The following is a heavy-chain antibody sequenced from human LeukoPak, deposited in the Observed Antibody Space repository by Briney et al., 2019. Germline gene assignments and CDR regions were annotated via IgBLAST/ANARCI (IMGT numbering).Heavy chain of an antibody. D-gene: IGHD6-13*01. CDR2: INVDGGAM. V-gene: IGHV3-11*01. CDR1: GFTFKDYY. Sequence: PGGSLRLSCAASGFTFKDYYFSWIRQAPGEGREWASFINVDGGAMDYADFVKGRFTISRDNAKSSLYLEMNSLRVEDTAVYYCARGPRILAAGSYYFYYWGQGSLVTVSS. J-gene: IGHJ4*02. CDR3: ARGPRILAAGSYYFYY.